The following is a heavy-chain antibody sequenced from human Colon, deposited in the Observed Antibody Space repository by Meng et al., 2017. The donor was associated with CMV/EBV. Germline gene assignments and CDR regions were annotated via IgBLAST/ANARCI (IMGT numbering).Heavy chain of an antibody. V-gene: IGHV4-39*07. Sequence: SETLSLTCNVSGGSIRNSGYYWGWIRQPPGKRLEWIGSIYHNGNSYYNPSLKSRVTMSVDTSKNHFSLNLDSVIAADTAVYYCARDKISDLITAFFFDSWGQG. CDR1: GGSIRNSGYY. CDR2: IYHNGNS. CDR3: ARDKISDLITAFFFDS. J-gene: IGHJ4*01. D-gene: IGHD3-16*01.